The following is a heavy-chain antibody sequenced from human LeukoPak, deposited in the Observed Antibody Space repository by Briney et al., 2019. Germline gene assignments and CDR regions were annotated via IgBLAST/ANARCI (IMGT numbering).Heavy chain of an antibody. V-gene: IGHV4-39*01. CDR2: IYYSGST. Sequence: SSETLSLTCTVSGGSISSSSYYWGWIRQPPGKGLEWIGSIYYSGSTYYNPSLKSRVTISVDTSKNQFSLKLSSVTAADTAVYYCASGLWFGELIFDYWGQGTLVTVSS. D-gene: IGHD3-10*01. J-gene: IGHJ4*02. CDR3: ASGLWFGELIFDY. CDR1: GGSISSSSYY.